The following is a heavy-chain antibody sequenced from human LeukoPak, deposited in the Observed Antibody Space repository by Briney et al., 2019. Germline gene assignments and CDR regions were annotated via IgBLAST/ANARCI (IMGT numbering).Heavy chain of an antibody. J-gene: IGHJ4*02. CDR2: INPSGGST. CDR1: GYTFTSYY. Sequence: ASVKVSCKTSGYTFTSYYIHWVRLAPGQGLEWMGVINPSGGSTNYTQKFQGGVTMTRDTSTSTVYMELSSLRSEDTAVYYCARAAYSSLWVYFDNWGQGTLVTVSS. D-gene: IGHD6-19*01. V-gene: IGHV1-46*01. CDR3: ARAAYSSLWVYFDN.